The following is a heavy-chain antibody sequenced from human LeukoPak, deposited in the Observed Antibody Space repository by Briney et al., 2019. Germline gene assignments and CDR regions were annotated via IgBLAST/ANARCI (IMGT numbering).Heavy chain of an antibody. CDR2: INPSGGST. J-gene: IGHJ4*02. V-gene: IGHV1-46*01. CDR3: ARDHYCSSTSCYEDY. Sequence: GASVKVSCKASGYTFTSYYMHWVRQAPGQGLEWVGIINPSGGSTSYTQKFQGRVTMTRDTSTSTVYMELSSLRSEDTAVYYCARDHYCSSTSCYEDYWGQGTLVTVSS. D-gene: IGHD2-2*01. CDR1: GYTFTSYY.